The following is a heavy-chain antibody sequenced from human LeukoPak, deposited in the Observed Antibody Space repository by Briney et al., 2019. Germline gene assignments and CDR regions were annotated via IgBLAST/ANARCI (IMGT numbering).Heavy chain of an antibody. D-gene: IGHD3-16*02. Sequence: GGSLRLSCAASGFTFSSYSMNWVRQAPGKELEWVSSISSSSSYIYYADSVKGRFTISRDNAKNSLYLQMNSLRAEDTAVYYCARAASVIPFDYWGQGTLVTVSS. V-gene: IGHV3-21*01. CDR1: GFTFSSYS. CDR2: ISSSSSYI. CDR3: ARAASVIPFDY. J-gene: IGHJ4*02.